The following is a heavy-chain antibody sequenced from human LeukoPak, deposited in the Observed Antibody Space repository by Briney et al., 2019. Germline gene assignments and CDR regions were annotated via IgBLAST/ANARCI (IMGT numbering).Heavy chain of an antibody. J-gene: IGHJ4*02. V-gene: IGHV1-8*01. CDR3: ARKSIGVAAAPFDY. Sequence: ASVKVSCKASGYTFTSYDINWVRQATGQGLEWMGWMNPNSGNTGYAQKFQGRVTMTRNTSISTAYMELSSLRSEDTAVYYCARKSIGVAAAPFDYWGQGTLVTVSS. CDR1: GYTFTSYD. D-gene: IGHD6-13*01. CDR2: MNPNSGNT.